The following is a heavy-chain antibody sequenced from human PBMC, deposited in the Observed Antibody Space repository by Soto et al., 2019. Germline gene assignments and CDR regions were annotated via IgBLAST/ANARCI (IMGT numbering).Heavy chain of an antibody. CDR1: GFTFSDSA. D-gene: IGHD3-16*01. Sequence: PGGSLRLSCAASGFTFSDSALTWVRQAPGKGLEWVSVISGSGVSTYYADSVRGRFTISRDNSQNMVYLQMNSLRPEDTALYYCVKRPNSSENDGFPAWGQGTQVTVSS. J-gene: IGHJ5*02. CDR3: VKRPNSSENDGFPA. V-gene: IGHV3-23*01. CDR2: ISGSGVST.